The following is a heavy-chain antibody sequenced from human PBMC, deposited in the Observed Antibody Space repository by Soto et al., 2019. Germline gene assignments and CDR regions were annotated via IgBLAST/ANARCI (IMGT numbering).Heavy chain of an antibody. CDR2: RYYSEST. D-gene: IGHD2-15*01. Sequence: SETLSLTCTVSGGSITTGGYYWSWIRQLPGKGLEWIGHRYYSESTYCNPSLKSRVSISLDTSKNQFSLKLSFVTAADTAMYYCARTKCSGGSCYSWSLDYWGQGTPVTVSS. J-gene: IGHJ4*02. CDR3: ARTKCSGGSCYSWSLDY. CDR1: GGSITTGGYY. V-gene: IGHV4-31*03.